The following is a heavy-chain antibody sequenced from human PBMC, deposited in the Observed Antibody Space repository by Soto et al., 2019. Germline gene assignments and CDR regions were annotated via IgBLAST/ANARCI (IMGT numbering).Heavy chain of an antibody. V-gene: IGHV1-2*02. J-gene: IGHJ4*02. CDR1: GYTFKDYF. Sequence: HLVQSGAEVKQPGASVKVSCKASGYTFKDYFLHWVRQAPGQGLEWMGWINPNNGGTDYAQKFQGRVTMTRDTSISTAYMEVSGLRSGDTPVYYCARDPSPDFWSGYYDYWGQGTLITVSS. CDR2: INPNNGGT. D-gene: IGHD3-3*01. CDR3: ARDPSPDFWSGYYDY.